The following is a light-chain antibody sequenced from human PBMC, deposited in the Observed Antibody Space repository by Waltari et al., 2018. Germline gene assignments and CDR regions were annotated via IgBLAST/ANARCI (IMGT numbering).Light chain of an antibody. CDR2: DVT. J-gene: IGLJ1*01. CDR3: CSYSISDTPYV. V-gene: IGLV2-14*03. Sequence: QSALTQPASVSGSPGQSITLSCTARGRDFGVFNHVSWYQHHPGKAPKLIIYDVTKRPSGISGRFSGSKSGATASLTISGLQPEDEADYYCCSYSISDTPYVFASGTKVTVL. CDR1: GRDFGVFNH.